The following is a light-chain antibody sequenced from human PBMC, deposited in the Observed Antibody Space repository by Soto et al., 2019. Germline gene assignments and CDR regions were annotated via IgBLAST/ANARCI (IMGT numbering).Light chain of an antibody. CDR1: SSDVGSYNL. CDR2: EGS. Sequence: QSALTKPASVSGSPGQSITISCTGTSSDVGSYNLVSWDQQHPGKAPKLMIYEGSKRPSGVSNRFSGSKSGNTASLTISGLQAEDEADYYCCSYAGSSNLVVFGGGTKVNVL. V-gene: IGLV2-23*01. J-gene: IGLJ2*01. CDR3: CSYAGSSNLVV.